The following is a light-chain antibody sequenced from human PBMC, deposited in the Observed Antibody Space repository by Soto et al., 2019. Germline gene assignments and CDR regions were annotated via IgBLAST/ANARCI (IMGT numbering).Light chain of an antibody. V-gene: IGLV2-11*01. J-gene: IGLJ2*01. CDR2: DVS. Sequence: QSALAQPRSVSGSPGQSVTISCTGTSSDVGEYDYVSWYQQHPGKPPKLMIYDVSQRPSGVPDRFSGSKSGNTASLTISGLQAEDEADYYCFSYASSHGIFGGGTKVTVL. CDR3: FSYASSHGI. CDR1: SSDVGEYDY.